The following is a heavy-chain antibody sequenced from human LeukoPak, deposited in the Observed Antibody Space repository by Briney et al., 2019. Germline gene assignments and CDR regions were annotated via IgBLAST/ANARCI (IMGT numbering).Heavy chain of an antibody. J-gene: IGHJ4*02. Sequence: TLSLTCTVSGDSISNYYWSWFRQPPGKALEWLVVIFWNDDKLYSPSLKSRLTITKDTSKNQVVLTMTNMDPVDTATYFCAHRGNYDSQTFSSHFDSWGQGTLVTVSS. CDR1: GDSISNYYW. CDR2: IFWNDDK. CDR3: AHRGNYDSQTFSSHFDS. V-gene: IGHV2-5*01. D-gene: IGHD3-16*01.